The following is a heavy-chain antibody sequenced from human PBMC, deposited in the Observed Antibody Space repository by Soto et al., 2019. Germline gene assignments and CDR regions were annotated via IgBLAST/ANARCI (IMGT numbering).Heavy chain of an antibody. Sequence: PGGSLRLSCAASGSTFSSYSMNWVRQAPGKGLEWVSYISSSSSTIYYADSVKGRFTISRDNAKNSLYLQMNSLRAEDTAVYYCARDYYKYYDSSGYYRSPAYWGQGT. J-gene: IGHJ4*02. V-gene: IGHV3-48*01. CDR1: GSTFSSYS. D-gene: IGHD3-22*01. CDR2: ISSSSSTI. CDR3: ARDYYKYYDSSGYYRSPAY.